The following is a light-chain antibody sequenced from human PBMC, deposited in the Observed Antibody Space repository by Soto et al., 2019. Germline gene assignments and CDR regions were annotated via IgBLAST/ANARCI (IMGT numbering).Light chain of an antibody. Sequence: DIVMTQSPDSLAVSLGERTTINCKSSQTVLYSSNNKNYLAWYQQKPGQPPKLLIYWASTRESGVPSRFSGSGSGTDFTLTISSLQPEDFATYYCQQSYSTPVTFGQGTKVDIK. CDR1: QTVLYSSNNKNY. CDR2: WAS. V-gene: IGKV4-1*01. CDR3: QQSYSTPVT. J-gene: IGKJ1*01.